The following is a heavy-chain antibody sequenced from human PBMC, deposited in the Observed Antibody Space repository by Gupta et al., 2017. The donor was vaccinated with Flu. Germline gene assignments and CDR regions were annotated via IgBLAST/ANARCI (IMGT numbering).Heavy chain of an antibody. V-gene: IGHV3-30*18. CDR2: ISYDGSNK. J-gene: IGHJ4*02. CDR3: AKVSDVGRWFQADY. CDR1: FSSYG. D-gene: IGHD2-15*01. Sequence: FSSYGMHWVRQAPGKGLEWVAVISYDGSNKYYADSVKGRFTISRDISKNTLYLHMNSLRAEDTAVYYCAKVSDVGRWFQADYWGQGTVVTV.